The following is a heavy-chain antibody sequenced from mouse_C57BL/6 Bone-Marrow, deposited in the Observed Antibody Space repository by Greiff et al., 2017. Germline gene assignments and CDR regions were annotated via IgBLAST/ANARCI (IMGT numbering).Heavy chain of an antibody. CDR3: ARYGDDAGFAY. Sequence: QVQLQQPGAELVMPGASVKLSCKASGYTFTSYWMRWVQQRPGQGLEWIGEIDPSDSSTNYNQKFKGKSTLTVDKSSSTAYVQLSSLTSDDSAIYYCARYGDDAGFAYWGQGTLVTVSS. J-gene: IGHJ3*01. CDR1: GYTFTSYW. D-gene: IGHD2-2*01. V-gene: IGHV1-69*01. CDR2: IDPSDSST.